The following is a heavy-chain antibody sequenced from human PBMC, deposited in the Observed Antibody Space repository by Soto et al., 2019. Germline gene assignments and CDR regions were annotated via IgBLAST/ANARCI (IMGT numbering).Heavy chain of an antibody. CDR2: ISYDGSNK. Sequence: SLRLSCAASGLTFSTYGMHWVRQAPGKGLEWVAVISYDGSNKYYADSVKGRFTISRDNSKNTLYLQMNSLRAEDTAVYYCAKDSGGAPDFDYWGQGTLVTVSS. CDR3: AKDSGGAPDFDY. J-gene: IGHJ4*02. CDR1: GLTFSTYG. V-gene: IGHV3-30*18. D-gene: IGHD1-26*01.